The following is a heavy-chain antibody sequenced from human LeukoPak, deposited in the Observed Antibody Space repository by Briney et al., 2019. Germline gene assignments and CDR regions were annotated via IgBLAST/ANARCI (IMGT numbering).Heavy chain of an antibody. D-gene: IGHD3-9*01. J-gene: IGHJ4*02. V-gene: IGHV3-49*03. CDR3: TRGYDVLTGLSYFDY. CDR1: GFTFGDYA. Sequence: GGSLRLSCTASGFTFGDYAMSWFRQAPGKGLEWVGFIRSKPNGGTTEYAASVKGRFTISRDDSKSIAYLQMNSLKTEDTAVYYCTRGYDVLTGLSYFDYWGQGALVTVSS. CDR2: IRSKPNGGTT.